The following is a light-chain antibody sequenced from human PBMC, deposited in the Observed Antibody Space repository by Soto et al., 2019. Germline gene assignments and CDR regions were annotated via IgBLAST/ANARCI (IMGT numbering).Light chain of an antibody. J-gene: IGKJ5*01. Sequence: DIQMTQSPSTLSASIGDRVTITCRASQSISSWLAWYQQEPGKAPKLLIYDASSLRSGVPSRFSGSGSGTEFTLTISSLQPDDFATYYCQHYNHYSSVTFGQGTRLEIK. CDR1: QSISSW. CDR2: DAS. CDR3: QHYNHYSSVT. V-gene: IGKV1-5*01.